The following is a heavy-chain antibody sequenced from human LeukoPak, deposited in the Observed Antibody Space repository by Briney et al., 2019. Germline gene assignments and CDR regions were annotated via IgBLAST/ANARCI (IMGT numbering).Heavy chain of an antibody. V-gene: IGHV3-53*01. J-gene: IGHJ4*02. CDR3: ARGPRPYYFDY. Sequence: GGSLRLSCAAPGFTVSSNYMSWVRQAPGKGLEWVSVLYGGGTTYYADSVKGRFTISRDKSKNTLFLQMNSLRAEDTAVYYCARGPRPYYFDYWGQGTLVTVSS. CDR2: LYGGGTT. CDR1: GFTVSSNY.